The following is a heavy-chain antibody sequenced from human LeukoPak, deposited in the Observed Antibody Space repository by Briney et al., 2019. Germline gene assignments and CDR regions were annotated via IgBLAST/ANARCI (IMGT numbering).Heavy chain of an antibody. J-gene: IGHJ4*02. Sequence: SETLSLTCAVYGGSFSGYYWSWIRQPPGKGLEWIGEINHSGSTNYNPSLKSRVTISVDTSRNQFSLKLSSVTAADTAVYYCARGHIEILRYFDWLPKPYYFDYWGQGTLVTVSS. CDR2: INHSGST. CDR3: ARGHIEILRYFDWLPKPYYFDY. D-gene: IGHD3-9*01. CDR1: GGSFSGYY. V-gene: IGHV4-34*01.